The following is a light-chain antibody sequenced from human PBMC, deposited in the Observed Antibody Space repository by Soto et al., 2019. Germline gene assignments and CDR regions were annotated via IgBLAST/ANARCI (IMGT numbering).Light chain of an antibody. J-gene: IGKJ1*01. CDR2: LGS. CDR1: QSLLHSNGYNY. CDR3: MQPLQSWT. Sequence: DIVMTQSPLSLPVTPGGPASISCRSSQSLLHSNGYNYLDWYLQKPGQSPQLLIYLGSNRASGVPDRFSGSGSGTDFTLKISRVEAEDVGVYYCMQPLQSWTFGQGTKVAIK. V-gene: IGKV2-28*01.